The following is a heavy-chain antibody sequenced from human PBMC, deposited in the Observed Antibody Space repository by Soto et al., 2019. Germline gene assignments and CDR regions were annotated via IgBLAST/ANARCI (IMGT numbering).Heavy chain of an antibody. CDR1: GFTFSEHF. V-gene: IGHV3-72*01. J-gene: IGHJ4*02. CDR3: AIRGVGASVFDS. D-gene: IGHD1-26*01. CDR2: SRSKVDNYVT. Sequence: VQLVESGGNVVQPGGSLRLSCAASGFTFSEHFLDWVRQTPGKGLEWVGRSRSKVDNYVTEYAASVEGRFTISRDDSQNSLYLPMSGLKTEDTAVYYCAIRGVGASVFDSWGLGTRVTVSS.